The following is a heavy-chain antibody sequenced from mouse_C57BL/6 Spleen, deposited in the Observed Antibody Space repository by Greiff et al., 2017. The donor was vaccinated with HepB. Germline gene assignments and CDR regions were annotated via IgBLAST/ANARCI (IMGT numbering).Heavy chain of an antibody. CDR1: GYTFTSYW. CDR3: ARDPFDY. J-gene: IGHJ2*01. V-gene: IGHV1-69*01. CDR2: IDPSDSYT. Sequence: QVQLQQPGAELVMPGASVKLSCKASGYTFTSYWMHWVKPRPGQGLEWIGKIDPSDSYTNYNQKFKGKSTLTVDKSSSTAYMQLSSLTSEDSAVYYCARDPFDYWGQGTTLTVSS.